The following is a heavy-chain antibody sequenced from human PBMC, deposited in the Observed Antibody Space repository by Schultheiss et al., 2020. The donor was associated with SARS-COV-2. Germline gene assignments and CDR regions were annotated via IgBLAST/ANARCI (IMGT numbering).Heavy chain of an antibody. CDR3: ARLSTVTTYPDLIDY. J-gene: IGHJ4*02. Sequence: GGSLRLSCKGSGYIFGNYWIGWVRQRPGKGLEWIGITYPGDADARYSPSFQGQVTISADKSISTAYLQWSSLKASDTAMYYCARLSTVTTYPDLIDYWGQGTLVTVSS. CDR2: TYPGDADA. V-gene: IGHV5-51*01. D-gene: IGHD4-17*01. CDR1: GYIFGNYW.